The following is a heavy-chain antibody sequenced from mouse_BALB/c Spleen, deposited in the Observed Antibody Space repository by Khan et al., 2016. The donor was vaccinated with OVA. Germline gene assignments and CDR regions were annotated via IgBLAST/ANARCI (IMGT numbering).Heavy chain of an antibody. V-gene: IGHV9-3-1*01. CDR3: ARVGYSGTMDY. D-gene: IGHD2-14*01. Sequence: QIQLVQSGPELKKPGVTVKISCKASGYTFTTYGMNWVKQAPGKGLKWMGWINTYTGEPTYVDDFKGRFFYSLETFACSSFLQINNLKNEDTATDFCARVGYSGTMDYWGQGTTVTVTS. CDR1: GYTFTTYG. CDR2: INTYTGEP. J-gene: IGHJ4*01.